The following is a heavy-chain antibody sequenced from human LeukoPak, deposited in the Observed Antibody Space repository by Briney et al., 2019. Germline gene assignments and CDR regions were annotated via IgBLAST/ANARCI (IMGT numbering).Heavy chain of an antibody. CDR3: ARHLGSCTDGSCSIDY. J-gene: IGHJ4*02. V-gene: IGHV5-51*01. Sequence: GESLKISCEGFGYSFTSYWIGWVRQMPGRGLEWMGIIYPGDSDTKYSPSFQGQVTISADKSSSTAYLQWSSLRASDTAIYYCARHLGSCTDGSCSIDYWGQGTLATVSS. CDR1: GYSFTSYW. CDR2: IYPGDSDT. D-gene: IGHD2-15*01.